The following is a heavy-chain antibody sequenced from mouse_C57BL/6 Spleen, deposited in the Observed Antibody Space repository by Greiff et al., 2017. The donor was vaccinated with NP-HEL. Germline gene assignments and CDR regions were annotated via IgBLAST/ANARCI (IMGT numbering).Heavy chain of an antibody. J-gene: IGHJ4*01. Sequence: EVKLMESGGGLVQPKGSLKLSCAASGFSFNTYAMNWVRQAPGKGLEWVARIRSKSNNYATYYADSVKDRFTISRDDSESMLYLQMNNLKTEDTAMYYCVRHDYYGPYYAMDYWGQGTSVTVSS. D-gene: IGHD1-1*01. V-gene: IGHV10-1*01. CDR2: IRSKSNNYAT. CDR1: GFSFNTYA. CDR3: VRHDYYGPYYAMDY.